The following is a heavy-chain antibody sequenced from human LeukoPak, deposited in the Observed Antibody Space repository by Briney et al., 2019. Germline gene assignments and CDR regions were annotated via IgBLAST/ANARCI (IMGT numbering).Heavy chain of an antibody. D-gene: IGHD7-27*01. CDR3: ARPNRPNWPYHDAFDI. Sequence: PSETVSLTCTVSGGSNTTSTNFWGGTRQPPGKGLGWIGSIYYTGSTYYNPSLKSRVTISVDTSKNQFSLRLNSVTAADTALYYCARPNRPNWPYHDAFDIWGQGKMVTVSS. CDR1: GGSNTTSTNF. J-gene: IGHJ3*02. V-gene: IGHV4-39*01. CDR2: IYYTGST.